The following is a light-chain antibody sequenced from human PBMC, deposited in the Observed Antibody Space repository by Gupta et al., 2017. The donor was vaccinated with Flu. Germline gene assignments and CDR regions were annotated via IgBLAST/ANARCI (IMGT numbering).Light chain of an antibody. CDR3: SSYTSSSTLV. V-gene: IGLV2-14*01. CDR2: EVS. J-gene: IGLJ2*01. CDR1: SSDVGGYKY. Sequence: QSALTQPASAYRSPGPSITISCPGTSSDVGGYKYVSCYQQHPGKAPKLMIYEVSKRPSGVSNRFSGSKSGNTASLTISGLQAEDEADYYCSSYTSSSTLVFGGGTKLTVL.